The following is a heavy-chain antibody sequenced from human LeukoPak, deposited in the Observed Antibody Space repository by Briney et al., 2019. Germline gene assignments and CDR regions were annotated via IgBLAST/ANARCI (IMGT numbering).Heavy chain of an antibody. V-gene: IGHV3-23*01. Sequence: GGSLRLSCAASGFTFSSYAMSWVRHAPGKGLEWVSAISGSGGSTYYADSVKGRFTISRDNSKNTLYLQMNSLRAEDTAVYYCANLDIAVAGTEETIDYWGQGTLATVSS. D-gene: IGHD6-19*01. CDR3: ANLDIAVAGTEETIDY. J-gene: IGHJ4*02. CDR2: ISGSGGST. CDR1: GFTFSSYA.